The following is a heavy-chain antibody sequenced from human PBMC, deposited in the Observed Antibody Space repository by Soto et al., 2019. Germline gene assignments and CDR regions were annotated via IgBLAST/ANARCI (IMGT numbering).Heavy chain of an antibody. CDR3: ARTYGDYLSLLFDY. D-gene: IGHD4-17*01. Sequence: QVQVQESGPGLVKPSETLSLTCTVSGGSISSYYWSWIRQPPGKGLEWIGYIYYSGSTNYNPSLKSRVTISVDTSKNQFSLKLSSVTAADTAVYYCARTYGDYLSLLFDYWGQGTLVTVSS. J-gene: IGHJ4*02. CDR2: IYYSGST. CDR1: GGSISSYY. V-gene: IGHV4-59*08.